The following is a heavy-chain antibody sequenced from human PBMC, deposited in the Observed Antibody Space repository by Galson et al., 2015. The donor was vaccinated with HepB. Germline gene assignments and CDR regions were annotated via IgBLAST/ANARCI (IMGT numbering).Heavy chain of an antibody. D-gene: IGHD5-12*01. CDR2: ISSSSSYI. J-gene: IGHJ4*02. CDR1: GFTFSSYS. V-gene: IGHV3-21*01. CDR3: ARVQYSGYAVDY. Sequence: SLRLSCAASGFTFSSYSMNWVRQAPGKGLEWVSSISSSSSYIYYADSVKGRFTISRDNAKNSLYLQMNSLRAEDTAVYYCARVQYSGYAVDYWGQGTLVTVSS.